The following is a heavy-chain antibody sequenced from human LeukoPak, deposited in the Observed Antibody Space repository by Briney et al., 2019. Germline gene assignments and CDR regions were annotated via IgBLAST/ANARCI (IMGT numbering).Heavy chain of an antibody. CDR1: GGSISSYY. CDR2: IYYSGST. V-gene: IGHV4-59*01. D-gene: IGHD3-22*01. J-gene: IGHJ4*02. Sequence: SETLSLTCTASGGSISSYYWSWVRQPPGKGLEWIGYIYYSGSTNYNPSLKSRVTISVDTSKNQFSLKLSSVTAADTAVYYCARYYDDSSVYDYAVDYWAQGTLVTVSS. CDR3: ARYYDDSSVYDYAVDY.